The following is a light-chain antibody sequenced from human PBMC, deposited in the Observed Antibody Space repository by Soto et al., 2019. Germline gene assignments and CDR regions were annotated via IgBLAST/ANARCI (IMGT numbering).Light chain of an antibody. J-gene: IGKJ4*01. CDR1: QSIRNN. Sequence: VVMTQSPSTLSVSPLERATLSCMASQSIRNNLAWYQQKPGQTPRLLIYGASTRATGVPARFSGSGSWTEFTLTISSLQSEDFAVYFCQQYTYWPLTFGGGTKVDIK. V-gene: IGKV3-15*01. CDR2: GAS. CDR3: QQYTYWPLT.